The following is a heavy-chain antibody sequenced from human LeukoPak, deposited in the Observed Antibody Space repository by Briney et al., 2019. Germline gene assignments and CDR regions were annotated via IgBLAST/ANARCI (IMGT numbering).Heavy chain of an antibody. D-gene: IGHD1-1*01. CDR3: ARDYQTTTRWFDP. CDR2: IYYSGSI. Sequence: SETLSLTCIVSGGSISSYYWSWIRQPPGKGLEWIGYIYYSGSINYNPSLWSRVTISVDTSKNQFSLKLSSVTAADTAVYYCARDYQTTTRWFDPWGQGTLVTVSS. J-gene: IGHJ5*02. CDR1: GGSISSYY. V-gene: IGHV4-59*01.